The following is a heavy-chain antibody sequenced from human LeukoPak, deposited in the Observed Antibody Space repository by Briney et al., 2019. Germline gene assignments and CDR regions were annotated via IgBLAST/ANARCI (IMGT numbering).Heavy chain of an antibody. CDR2: IKEDGSEK. V-gene: IGHV3-7*01. J-gene: IGHJ4*02. CDR3: ARGGGAIEY. D-gene: IGHD3-16*01. CDR1: GFTFSSYW. Sequence: GGSLRLSCAASGFTFSSYWMTWVRQAPGKGLEWVANIKEDGSEKYYVDSVKGRFTISRDNAKNSLYLQMNSLRAEDTAVDYCARGGGAIEYWGQGTLVTVSS.